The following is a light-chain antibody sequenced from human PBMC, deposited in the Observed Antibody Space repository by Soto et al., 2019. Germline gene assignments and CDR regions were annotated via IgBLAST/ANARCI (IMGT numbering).Light chain of an antibody. V-gene: IGKV3-11*01. CDR1: QSVSNY. J-gene: IGKJ4*01. Sequence: EIVLTQSPATLSLSRGERATLSCRASQSVSNYLAWYQQKPGQAPRLLMYDASNRATGIPDRFSGRRSGTDFTLTISSLEPEDFAIYYCQQRTTWPLTFGGGTKVEIE. CDR3: QQRTTWPLT. CDR2: DAS.